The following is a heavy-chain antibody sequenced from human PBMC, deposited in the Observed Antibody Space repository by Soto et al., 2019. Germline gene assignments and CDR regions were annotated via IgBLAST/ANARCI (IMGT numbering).Heavy chain of an antibody. CDR1: GYSFTSYW. CDR3: ARGGVYYYGSGSYYKSDAFDI. CDR2: IYPGDSDT. J-gene: IGHJ3*02. V-gene: IGHV5-51*01. Sequence: GESLKISCKGSGYSFTSYWIGWVRQMPVKGLEWMGIIYPGDSDTRYSPSFQGQVTISADKSISTAYLQWSSLKASDTAMYYCARGGVYYYGSGSYYKSDAFDIWGQGTMVT. D-gene: IGHD3-10*01.